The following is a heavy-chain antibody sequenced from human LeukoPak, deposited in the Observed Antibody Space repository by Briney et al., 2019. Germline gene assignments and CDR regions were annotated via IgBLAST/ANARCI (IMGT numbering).Heavy chain of an antibody. CDR1: GGSISSSNW. V-gene: IGHV4-4*02. CDR2: INHSGST. J-gene: IGHJ1*01. CDR3: ARPATVWGSYRYLYFQH. D-gene: IGHD3-16*02. Sequence: PSETLSLTCAVSGGSISSSNWWSWVRQPPGKGLEWIGEINHSGSTNYNPSLKSRVTISVDTSKNQFSLKLSSVTAADTAVYYCARPATVWGSYRYLYFQHWGQGTLVTVSS.